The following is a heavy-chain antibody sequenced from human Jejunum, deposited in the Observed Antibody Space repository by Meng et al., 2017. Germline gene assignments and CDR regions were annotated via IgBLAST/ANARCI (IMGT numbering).Heavy chain of an antibody. CDR2: IYHNGNT. CDR3: ARLGYCSSTSCYPDY. J-gene: IGHJ4*02. CDR1: GGSISSSHW. D-gene: IGHD2-2*01. Sequence: QVQLQESGPGLVKPSGTLSLTGPVSGGSISSSHWWSWVRQPPGKGLEWIGEIYHNGNTNYNPSLKSRVTISSDKSKNQFSLKLSSVTAADTAVYYCARLGYCSSTSCYPDYWGQGTLVTVSS. V-gene: IGHV4-4*02.